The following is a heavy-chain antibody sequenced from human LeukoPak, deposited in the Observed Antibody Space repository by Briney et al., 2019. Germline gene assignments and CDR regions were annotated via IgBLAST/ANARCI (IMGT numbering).Heavy chain of an antibody. Sequence: GGSLRLSCAASGFTFSSYWMHWVRQAPGKGLVWVSRINSDGSSTSYADSVKGRFTISRDNAKNTLCLQMNSLRAEDTAVYYCARDLVAAAGNNWFDPWGQGTLVTVSS. V-gene: IGHV3-74*01. D-gene: IGHD6-13*01. CDR3: ARDLVAAAGNNWFDP. J-gene: IGHJ5*02. CDR2: INSDGSST. CDR1: GFTFSSYW.